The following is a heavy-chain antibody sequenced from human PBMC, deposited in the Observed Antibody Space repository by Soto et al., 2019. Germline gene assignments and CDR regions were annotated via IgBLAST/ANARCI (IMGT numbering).Heavy chain of an antibody. V-gene: IGHV3-23*01. Sequence: EVQLLESGGGLVQPGGSLRLSCAASGFTFSSYAMSWVRQAPGKGLEWVSAISGSGGSTYYSDSVKGRFTISRDNSKSTLYLHMNSLRAEDTAVYYCAKAITMIVVVITPDYWGQGTLVTVSS. CDR2: ISGSGGST. D-gene: IGHD3-22*01. CDR3: AKAITMIVVVITPDY. J-gene: IGHJ4*02. CDR1: GFTFSSYA.